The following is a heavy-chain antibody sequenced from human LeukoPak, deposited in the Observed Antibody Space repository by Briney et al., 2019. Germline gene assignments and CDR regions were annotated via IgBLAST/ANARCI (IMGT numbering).Heavy chain of an antibody. Sequence: GGSLRLSCAASGFTFSSYAMSWVCQAPGKGLEWVSAFSGSGGSTYYADSVKGRFTISRDNSKNTLCLQMNSLRAEDTAVYYCAKSSPPPLRSWGQGTLVTVSS. V-gene: IGHV3-23*01. CDR1: GFTFSSYA. CDR2: FSGSGGST. J-gene: IGHJ5*02. CDR3: AKSSPPPLRS.